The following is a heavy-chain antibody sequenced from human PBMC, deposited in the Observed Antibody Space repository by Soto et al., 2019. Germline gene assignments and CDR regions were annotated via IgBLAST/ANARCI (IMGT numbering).Heavy chain of an antibody. V-gene: IGHV4-39*01. Sequence: PSETLSLTCSVSGVSVTGDADFWGWIRQFPGQGLEWIGTIFNSGSTYYNPSLRSRVTISVDTSKNQFSLKLSSVTAADTAVFYCARHYSSGSRNWFDPWGQGTLVTVSS. CDR2: IFNSGST. CDR1: GVSVTGDADF. CDR3: ARHYSSGSRNWFDP. J-gene: IGHJ5*02. D-gene: IGHD6-19*01.